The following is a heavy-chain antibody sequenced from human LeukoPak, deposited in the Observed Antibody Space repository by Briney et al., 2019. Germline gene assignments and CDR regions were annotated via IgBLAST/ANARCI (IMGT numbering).Heavy chain of an antibody. CDR1: GFTFSNAW. CDR2: IKSKTDGGTT. Sequence: PGGSLRLSCAASGFTFSNAWTSWVRQAPGKGLEWVGRIKSKTDGGTTDYAAPVKGRFTISRDDSKNTLYLQMNSLKTEDTAVYYCTASAVNDAFDIWGQGTMVTVSS. CDR3: TASAVNDAFDI. V-gene: IGHV3-15*01. D-gene: IGHD4-17*01. J-gene: IGHJ3*02.